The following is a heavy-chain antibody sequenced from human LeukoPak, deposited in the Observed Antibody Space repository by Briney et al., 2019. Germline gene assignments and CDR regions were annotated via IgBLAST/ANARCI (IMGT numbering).Heavy chain of an antibody. V-gene: IGHV3-7*01. CDR1: GFTFSTYW. CDR3: ARAGLLWFGGSKFDC. J-gene: IGHJ4*02. D-gene: IGHD3-10*01. Sequence: GGSLRLSCAASGFTFSTYWMNWVRQAPGKGLEWVANIKEDGSEKYYVDSVKGRFTISRDNAKNSLYLQMNRLRAEDTAVYYCARAGLLWFGGSKFDCWGQGTLVTVSS. CDR2: IKEDGSEK.